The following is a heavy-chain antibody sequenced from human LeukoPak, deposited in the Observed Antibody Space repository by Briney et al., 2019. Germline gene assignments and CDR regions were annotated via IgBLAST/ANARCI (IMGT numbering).Heavy chain of an antibody. V-gene: IGHV3-30*04. J-gene: IGHJ3*02. Sequence: GRSLRLSCAVSGFTFSTYAMHWVRQAPGKGLEWVAFISYDGGNKYYADSVKGRFTISRDNSKNTLFLQMNSLRAEDTAVYYCAKGYYEIHDAFDIWGQGTMVTVSS. CDR1: GFTFSTYA. CDR3: AKGYYEIHDAFDI. D-gene: IGHD3-9*01. CDR2: ISYDGGNK.